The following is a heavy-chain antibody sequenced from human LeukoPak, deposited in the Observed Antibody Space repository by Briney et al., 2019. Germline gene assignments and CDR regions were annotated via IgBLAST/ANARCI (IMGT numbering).Heavy chain of an antibody. D-gene: IGHD6-19*01. CDR2: IYNGRNT. CDR1: GASTSDKY. Sequence: PPETLSLICSASGASTSDKYWSWIRQSPGRTLEWIGHIYNGRNTKYNPSLTSRVTISVDTSKNQFSLSLTSVTAADTAMYYCAQTTGWPGFDFWGPGALVTVSS. CDR3: AQTTGWPGFDF. J-gene: IGHJ4*02. V-gene: IGHV4-59*08.